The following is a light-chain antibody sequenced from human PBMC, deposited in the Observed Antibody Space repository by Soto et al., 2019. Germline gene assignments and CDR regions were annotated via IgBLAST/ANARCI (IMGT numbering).Light chain of an antibody. CDR2: GVS. CDR3: HQYGGSPIT. CDR1: QSVTSN. Sequence: IVMTQSPGTLSVSPGERVTLSCRASQSVTSNLAWYQQKPGQAPRLLIYGVSGRATGIPDRFSGSGSGTDFTLTISRLEPEDFAVYHCHQYGGSPITFGQGTRLEIK. J-gene: IGKJ5*01. V-gene: IGKV3-20*01.